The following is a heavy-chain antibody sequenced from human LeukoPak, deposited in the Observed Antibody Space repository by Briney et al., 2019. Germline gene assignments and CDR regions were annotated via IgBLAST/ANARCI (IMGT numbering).Heavy chain of an antibody. Sequence: ASETLSLTCTVSGGAIDNYYWSWIRQPPGKGLEWIAYVYYSGTINYNPSLESRVTISVDTSKNQFSLRLTSVAAADTAVYYCASHGTAAGPFQLWGQGTLVTVSS. D-gene: IGHD2-21*02. CDR3: ASHGTAAGPFQL. CDR2: VYYSGTI. V-gene: IGHV4-59*08. J-gene: IGHJ1*01. CDR1: GGAIDNYY.